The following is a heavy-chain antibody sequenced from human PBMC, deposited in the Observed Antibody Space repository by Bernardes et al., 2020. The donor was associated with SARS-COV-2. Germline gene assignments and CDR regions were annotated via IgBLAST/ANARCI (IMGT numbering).Heavy chain of an antibody. D-gene: IGHD3-10*01. J-gene: IGHJ4*02. Sequence: ETLSLTCSVSGGSISIYYWSWIRQPPGEGLEWIGYVYYSGSTNYNPSLKSRVTISVDTSKNQFSLRLSSVTAADTAMYYCARRGAGGTDYFDYWGQGTLVTVSS. CDR3: ARRGAGGTDYFDY. V-gene: IGHV4-59*08. CDR1: GGSISIYY. CDR2: VYYSGST.